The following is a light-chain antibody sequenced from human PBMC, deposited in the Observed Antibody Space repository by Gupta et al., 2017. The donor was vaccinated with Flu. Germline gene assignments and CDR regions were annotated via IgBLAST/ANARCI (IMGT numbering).Light chain of an antibody. CDR3: EAWDSSSGV. CDR1: KLGDKY. CDR2: QDS. J-gene: IGLJ3*02. V-gene: IGLV3-1*01. Sequence: SYELTQPPPVSAPPGRTASSTCPGDKLGDKYACWYQQKPGQSPVLVIYQDSKRPSGIPERFSGSNAGTTAPLTIGGTQAMDEADYYGEAWDSSSGVFGGGTKLTVL.